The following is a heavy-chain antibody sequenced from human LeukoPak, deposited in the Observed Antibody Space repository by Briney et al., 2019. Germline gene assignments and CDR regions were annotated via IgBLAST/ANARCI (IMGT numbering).Heavy chain of an antibody. J-gene: IGHJ4*02. CDR3: ARHPSGTGGYDY. Sequence: PSETLSLTCAVSGGSISSYYWSWIRQPPGKGLEWIGYIYYSGSTNYNPSLKSRVTISVDTSKNQFSLKLSSVTAADTAVYYCARHPSGTGGYDYWGQGTLVTVSS. CDR1: GGSISSYY. CDR2: IYYSGST. V-gene: IGHV4-59*08. D-gene: IGHD5-12*01.